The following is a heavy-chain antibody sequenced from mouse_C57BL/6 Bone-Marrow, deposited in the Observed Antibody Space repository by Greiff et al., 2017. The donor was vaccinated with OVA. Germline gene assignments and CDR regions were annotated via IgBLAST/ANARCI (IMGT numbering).Heavy chain of an antibody. CDR1: GYTFTSYW. D-gene: IGHD2-5*01. CDR2: IDPSDSYT. V-gene: IGHV1-69*01. J-gene: IGHJ1*03. Sequence: QVQLQQPGAELVMPGASVKLSCKASGYTFTSYWMHWVKQRPGQGLEWIGEIDPSDSYTNYNQKFKGKSTLTVDKSSSTAYMQLSSLTSEDSAVYYCARGSNYLGYFDVGGTGHTVTVPT. CDR3: ARGSNYLGYFDV.